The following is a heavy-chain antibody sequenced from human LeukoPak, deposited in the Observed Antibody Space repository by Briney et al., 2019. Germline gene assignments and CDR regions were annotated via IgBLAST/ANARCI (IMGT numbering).Heavy chain of an antibody. Sequence: RTSETLSLTCTVSGGSISSSYWSWIRQPAGKGLEWIGRIYTSGSTNYNPSLKSRVTVSVDTSRIQFSLKLSSVTAADTAVYYCARDLVVPPYNWFDPCGQGTLVTVSS. D-gene: IGHD2-2*01. CDR2: IYTSGST. J-gene: IGHJ5*02. CDR1: GGSISSSY. V-gene: IGHV4-4*07. CDR3: ARDLVVPPYNWFDP.